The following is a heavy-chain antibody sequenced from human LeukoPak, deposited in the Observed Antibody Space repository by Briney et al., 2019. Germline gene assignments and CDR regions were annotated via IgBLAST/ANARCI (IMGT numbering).Heavy chain of an antibody. CDR1: GFTFSSYA. Sequence: GGSLRLSCAASGFTFSSYAMSWVRKAQGKGLEWVSPISGSGGSTYYADSVKGRFPISRDNSKNTLYLQMNSLRAEDTAVYYCTKGIAAAGKGWFYPWGQGTLVTVSS. D-gene: IGHD6-13*01. J-gene: IGHJ5*02. CDR2: ISGSGGST. V-gene: IGHV3-23*01. CDR3: TKGIAAAGKGWFYP.